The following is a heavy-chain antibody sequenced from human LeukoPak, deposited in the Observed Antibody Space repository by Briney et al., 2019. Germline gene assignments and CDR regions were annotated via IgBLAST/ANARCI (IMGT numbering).Heavy chain of an antibody. CDR1: GYTFTSYG. Sequence: ASVKVSCKASGYTFTSYGISWVRQAPGQGLEWMGWISAYNGNTNYAQKLQGRVTMTTDTSTSTAYMELRSLRSDDTAVYDCARVDRDYYDSSGYYHFDYWGQGTLVTVSS. CDR2: ISAYNGNT. CDR3: ARVDRDYYDSSGYYHFDY. D-gene: IGHD3-22*01. V-gene: IGHV1-18*01. J-gene: IGHJ4*02.